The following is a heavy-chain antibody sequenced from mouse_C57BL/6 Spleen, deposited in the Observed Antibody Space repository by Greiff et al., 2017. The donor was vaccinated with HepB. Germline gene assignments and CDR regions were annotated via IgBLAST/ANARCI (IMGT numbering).Heavy chain of an antibody. D-gene: IGHD2-1*01. J-gene: IGHJ2*01. CDR1: GFTFSNYW. CDR3: TGVTTTVYYFDY. CDR2: IRLKSDNYAT. V-gene: IGHV6-3*01. Sequence: EVKVVESGGGLVQPGGSMKLSCVASGFTFSNYWMNWVRQSPEKGLEWVAQIRLKSDNYATHYAESVKGRFTISRDDSKSSVYLQMNNLRAEDTGIYYCTGVTTTVYYFDYWGQGTTLTVSS.